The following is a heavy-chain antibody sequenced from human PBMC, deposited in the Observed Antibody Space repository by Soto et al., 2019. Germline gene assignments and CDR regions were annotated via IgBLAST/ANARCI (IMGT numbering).Heavy chain of an antibody. J-gene: IGHJ6*02. CDR2: IDPSDSYT. CDR1: GYSFTSYW. V-gene: IGHV5-10-1*01. D-gene: IGHD2-15*01. Sequence: GESLKISCKGSGYSFTSYWISWVRQMPGKGLEWMGRIDPSDSYTNYSPSFQGHVTISADKSISTAYLQWSSLKASDTAMYYCARKPYCSGGSCYSGLDVWGQGTTVTVSS. CDR3: ARKPYCSGGSCYSGLDV.